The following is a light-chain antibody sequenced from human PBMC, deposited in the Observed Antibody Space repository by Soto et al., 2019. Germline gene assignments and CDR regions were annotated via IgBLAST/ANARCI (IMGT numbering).Light chain of an antibody. CDR1: SSNIGAGYD. J-gene: IGLJ2*01. Sequence: SALTQPPSVSGAPGQRVTITCTGSSSNIGAGYDVQWYQQHPGAAPQLVIFGNNNRPSGVPDRFSGSRSGTSASLAITGLQAEDEADYYCQSYDISLSVSVVFGGGTKLTVL. CDR2: GNN. V-gene: IGLV1-40*01. CDR3: QSYDISLSVSVV.